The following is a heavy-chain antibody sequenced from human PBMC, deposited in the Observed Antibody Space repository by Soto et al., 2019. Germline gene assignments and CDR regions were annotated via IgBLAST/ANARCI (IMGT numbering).Heavy chain of an antibody. Sequence: EVQLLESGGGLVQPGGSLRLYCAASGFTFSSYAMSWVRQAPGKGLEWVSAISGSGGSTYYADSVKGRFTISRDNSKNTLYLQMNSLRAEDTAVYYCAKSNNPLGYYYYYYMDVWGKGTTVTVSS. V-gene: IGHV3-23*01. CDR3: AKSNNPLGYYYYYYMDV. CDR1: GFTFSSYA. D-gene: IGHD1-20*01. J-gene: IGHJ6*03. CDR2: ISGSGGST.